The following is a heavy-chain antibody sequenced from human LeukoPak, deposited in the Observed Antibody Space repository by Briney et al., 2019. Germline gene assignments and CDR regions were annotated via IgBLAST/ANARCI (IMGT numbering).Heavy chain of an antibody. CDR2: ISGSGGST. Sequence: GGSLRLSCAASGFTFSSYAMSWVRQAPGKGLEWVSDISGSGGSTYYADSVKGRFTVSRDNSKDTLYLQMSSLRAEDTAVYYCAKDERNWNYNLASQTYDWGQGTLVTVSS. CDR1: GFTFSSYA. J-gene: IGHJ4*02. V-gene: IGHV3-23*01. CDR3: AKDERNWNYNLASQTYD. D-gene: IGHD1-7*01.